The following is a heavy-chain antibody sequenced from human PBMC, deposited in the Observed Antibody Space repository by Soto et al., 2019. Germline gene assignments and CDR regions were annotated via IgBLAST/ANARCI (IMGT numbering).Heavy chain of an antibody. J-gene: IGHJ4*02. D-gene: IGHD2-15*01. Sequence: QLQLQESGPGLVKPSGTLSLTCTVSGGSISSGSSYWGWIRQPPGKALEWIGSLYYGGSTYYNPSLKSRVTISVDTSKNQFALNLSSVTAADTAVYYCARDIAIACFFLWGQGTLVTVSS. CDR1: GGSISSGSSY. V-gene: IGHV4-39*02. CDR2: LYYGGST. CDR3: ARDIAIACFFL.